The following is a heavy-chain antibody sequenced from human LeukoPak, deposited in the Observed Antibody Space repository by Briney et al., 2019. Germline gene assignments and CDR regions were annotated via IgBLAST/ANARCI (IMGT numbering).Heavy chain of an antibody. CDR3: ANPILPEVVVAVSDAFDI. CDR1: GFTFSSYA. J-gene: IGHJ3*02. Sequence: HPGGSLRLSCAASGFTFSSYAMSCFRQAPGKGVEWVSAISGSGGSTYYADSVKGRFTISRDNSKNTLYLQMNSLRADDTAVYYCANPILPEVVVAVSDAFDIWGQGTMVTVSS. D-gene: IGHD2-15*01. V-gene: IGHV3-23*01. CDR2: ISGSGGST.